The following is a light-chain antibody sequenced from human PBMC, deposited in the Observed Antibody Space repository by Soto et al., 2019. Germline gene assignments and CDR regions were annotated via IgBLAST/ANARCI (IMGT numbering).Light chain of an antibody. CDR2: AAS. J-gene: IGKJ5*01. Sequence: IQMTQSPSSLSSSLGDRVTITCRASQSISRYLNWYQQKPGKAPKLLIYAASSLQSGVPPRFSGSGSGTDFTLTISSLKNEDFATYYCQQSYSTPPTFGQATRLEIK. CDR3: QQSYSTPPT. CDR1: QSISRY. V-gene: IGKV1-39*01.